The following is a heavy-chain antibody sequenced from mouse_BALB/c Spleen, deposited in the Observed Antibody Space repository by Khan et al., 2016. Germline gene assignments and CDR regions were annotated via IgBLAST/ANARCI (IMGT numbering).Heavy chain of an antibody. CDR1: GFTFSVFG. Sequence: EVELVESGGGLVQPGGSRKLSCAASGFTFSVFGIHWVRQAPEKGLEWVPYISGGSSTIHYADTAMGRFTISRDNPQNTRFLQMHWLSSEDTAVQYYARLTTYALDYWGQGTSVTV. CDR2: ISGGSSTI. J-gene: IGHJ4*01. V-gene: IGHV5-17*02. CDR3: ARLTTYALDY. D-gene: IGHD2-1*01.